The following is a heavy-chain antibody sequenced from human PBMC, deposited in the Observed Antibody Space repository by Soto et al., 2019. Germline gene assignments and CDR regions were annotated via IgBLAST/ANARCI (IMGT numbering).Heavy chain of an antibody. CDR1: GFNFSTYG. CDR3: GIDRSHYAGVGKIDP. D-gene: IGHD3-10*01. V-gene: IGHV3-21*02. J-gene: IGHJ5*02. CDR2: ISSKGSYI. Sequence: DVQLVESGGGLVKPGGSLRLSCAASGFNFSTYGMNWVRQAPGKGLEWVSPISSKGSYIYYTPSVKGRFTIYRDNAKNSVYLQMNSLRAEDTAVYYCGIDRSHYAGVGKIDPWGQGTLVAVSS.